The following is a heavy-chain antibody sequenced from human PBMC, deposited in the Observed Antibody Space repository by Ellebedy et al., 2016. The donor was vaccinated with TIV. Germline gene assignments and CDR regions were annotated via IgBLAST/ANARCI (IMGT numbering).Heavy chain of an antibody. D-gene: IGHD1-26*01. V-gene: IGHV3-23*01. J-gene: IGHJ6*02. CDR1: GSTFSSNA. CDR2: ISGSGGST. Sequence: GGSLRLSXPASGSTFSSNAMSWFRQAPGKGLEWVSAISGSGGSTYYADSVKGRFTISRDNSKNTLYLQMNSLRAEDTAVYYCGRATDRYYYYGMDVWGQGTTVTVSS. CDR3: GRATDRYYYYGMDV.